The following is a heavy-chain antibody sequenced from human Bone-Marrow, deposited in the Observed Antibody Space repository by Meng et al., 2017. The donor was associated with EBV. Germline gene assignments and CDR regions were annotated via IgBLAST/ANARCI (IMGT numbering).Heavy chain of an antibody. Sequence: QLQRVQSWAEVKKPGASVKVSCKASGYTFITYAIYWVRQAPGQTLEWMGWINPGNGHTRYSQKFQGRLTFIRDTSASTAYMELSSLRSEDTAVYYCARVYIPTTAAALFDYWGRGTLVTVSS. J-gene: IGHJ4*02. CDR2: INPGNGHT. CDR3: ARVYIPTTAAALFDY. V-gene: IGHV1-3*01. CDR1: GYTFITYA. D-gene: IGHD6-13*01.